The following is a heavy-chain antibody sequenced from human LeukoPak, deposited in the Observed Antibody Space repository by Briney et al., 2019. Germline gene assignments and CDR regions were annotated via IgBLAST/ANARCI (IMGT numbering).Heavy chain of an antibody. D-gene: IGHD1-26*01. J-gene: IGHJ4*02. Sequence: SETLSLTCTVSGGSISSYYWSWIRQPPGKGLEWIGYIYNSGSTNYNPSLKSRVTISVDTSKNQFSLKLSSVTAADTAVYYCARHSSLGATDYWGQGTLVTVSS. CDR1: GGSISSYY. V-gene: IGHV4-59*08. CDR3: ARHSSLGATDY. CDR2: IYNSGST.